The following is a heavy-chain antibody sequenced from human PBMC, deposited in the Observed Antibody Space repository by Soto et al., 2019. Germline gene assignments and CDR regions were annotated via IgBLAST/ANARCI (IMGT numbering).Heavy chain of an antibody. V-gene: IGHV2-5*02. CDR3: AHRPDSGTWTDGRDY. D-gene: IGHD6-13*01. CDR1: GFSLSTRGVG. J-gene: IGHJ4*02. CDR2: IYWDDDK. Sequence: QITLKASGPTLVKPTQTLTLTSTFSGFSLSTRGVGVGWIRQPPGKALEWLALIYWDDDKRYSPSLKSRLTITKGTSKNQVVLTMTNMDPVDTATYYCAHRPDSGTWTDGRDYWGQGTLVTVSS.